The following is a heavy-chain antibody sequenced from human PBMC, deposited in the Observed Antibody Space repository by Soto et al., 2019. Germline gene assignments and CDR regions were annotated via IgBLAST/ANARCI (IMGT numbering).Heavy chain of an antibody. CDR3: ARELYCSSTSCLRDSNWFDP. V-gene: IGHV1-18*01. J-gene: IGHJ5*02. D-gene: IGHD2-2*01. CDR2: ISAYNGNT. Sequence: ASVKVSCKASGYTFTSYGISWVRQAPGQGLEWMGWISAYNGNTNYAQKLQGRVTMTTDTSTSTAYMELRSLRSDDTAVYYCARELYCSSTSCLRDSNWFDPWGQGTLVTVSS. CDR1: GYTFTSYG.